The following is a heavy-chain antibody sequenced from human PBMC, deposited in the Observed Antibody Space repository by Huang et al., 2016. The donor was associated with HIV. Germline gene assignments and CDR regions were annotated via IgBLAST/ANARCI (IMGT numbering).Heavy chain of an antibody. Sequence: QVHLVQSGAEVETPGASVKVSCKASGYTFNSYGISWVRHAPAQGLDWMGWISPYNGNTNCAQQLQGRVTLTTDKSTSTSYMELSSLRSDDTAVYYCARDYYDSSGGVDYWGQGTLVTVSS. CDR1: GYTFNSYG. D-gene: IGHD3-22*01. J-gene: IGHJ4*02. CDR2: ISPYNGNT. V-gene: IGHV1-18*04. CDR3: ARDYYDSSGGVDY.